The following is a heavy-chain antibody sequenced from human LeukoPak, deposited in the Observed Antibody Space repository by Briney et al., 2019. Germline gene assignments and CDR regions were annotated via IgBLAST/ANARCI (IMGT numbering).Heavy chain of an antibody. J-gene: IGHJ4*02. CDR2: INHSGST. D-gene: IGHD5-24*01. CDR3: ARAPEMATTGVYYFDY. V-gene: IGHV4-34*01. CDR1: GGSFSGYY. Sequence: SETLSLTCAVDGGSFSGYYWTWIRQPPGKGLEWIGEINHSGSTNYNPSLKSRVTISVDTSKNQFSLKLSSVTAADTAVYYCARAPEMATTGVYYFDYWGQGTLVTVSS.